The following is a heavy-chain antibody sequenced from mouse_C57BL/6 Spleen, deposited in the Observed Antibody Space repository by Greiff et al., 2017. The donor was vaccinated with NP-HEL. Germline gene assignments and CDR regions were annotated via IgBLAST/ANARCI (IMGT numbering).Heavy chain of an antibody. V-gene: IGHV7-3*01. CDR2: IRNKANGYTT. CDR1: GFTFTDYY. CDR3: ARYTPRDWYFDV. J-gene: IGHJ1*03. Sequence: DVQLVESGGGLVQPGGSLSLSCAASGFTFTDYYMSWVRQPPGKALEWLGFIRNKANGYTTEYSASVKGRFTISRDNSQSILYLQMNALRAEDSATYYCARYTPRDWYFDVWGTGTTVTVSS.